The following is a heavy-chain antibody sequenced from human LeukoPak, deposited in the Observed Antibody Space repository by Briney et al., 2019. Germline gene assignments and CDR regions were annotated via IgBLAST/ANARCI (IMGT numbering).Heavy chain of an antibody. CDR1: GGSIRSYY. V-gene: IGHV4-59*01. J-gene: IGHJ4*02. CDR3: ARENTDYDILTGPFDC. D-gene: IGHD3-9*01. Sequence: SETLSLTCTVSGGSIRSYYWSWIPQPPGKGLEWVGYVDYSGSTNYSPSLRSRVTISVDTSKKQISLKLSSVTAADTAIYFCARENTDYDILTGPFDCWGQGTLVTVSS. CDR2: VDYSGST.